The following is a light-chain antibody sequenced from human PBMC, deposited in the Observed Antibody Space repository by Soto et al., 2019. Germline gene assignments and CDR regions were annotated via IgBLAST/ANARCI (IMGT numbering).Light chain of an antibody. J-gene: IGLJ2*01. CDR3: GTWDSSLNGVV. Sequence: SVLTQPPSVSAAPGQRVTISCSGSSSNIGNNYVSWYRQLPGTAPKLLIYDNNRRPSGISDRFSGSKSGTSATLDITGLQTGDEADYYCGTWDSSLNGVVFGGGTKVTVL. CDR1: SSNIGNNY. V-gene: IGLV1-51*01. CDR2: DNN.